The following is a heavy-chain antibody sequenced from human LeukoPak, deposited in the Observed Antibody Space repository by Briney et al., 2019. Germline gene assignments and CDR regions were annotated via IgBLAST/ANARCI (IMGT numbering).Heavy chain of an antibody. CDR3: ARVGAVDYDSSGYYYFDY. CDR1: GGSISSGGYY. Sequence: SETLSLTCTVSGGSISSGGYYWSWIRQHPGKGLGWIGYIYYSGSTYYNPSLKSRVTISVDTSKNQFSLKLSSVTAADTAVYYCARVGAVDYDSSGYYYFDYWGQGTLVTVSS. D-gene: IGHD3-22*01. V-gene: IGHV4-31*03. CDR2: IYYSGST. J-gene: IGHJ4*02.